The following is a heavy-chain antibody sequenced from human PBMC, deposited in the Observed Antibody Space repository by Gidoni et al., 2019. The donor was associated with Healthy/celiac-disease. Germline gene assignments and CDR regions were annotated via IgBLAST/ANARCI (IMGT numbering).Heavy chain of an antibody. CDR3: ARRNRGGRDDY. CDR1: GYTFTSYG. V-gene: IGHV1-18*01. D-gene: IGHD3-16*01. CDR2: ISAYNGNT. J-gene: IGHJ4*02. Sequence: QVQLVQSGAEVKKPGASVKVSCKASGYTFTSYGIVWVRRAPGQGLEGMGWISAYNGNTNSAQKLKGRVTMTTDTSTSTAYRELRSLSSDDTAVYYCARRNRGGRDDYWGQGTLVTVSS.